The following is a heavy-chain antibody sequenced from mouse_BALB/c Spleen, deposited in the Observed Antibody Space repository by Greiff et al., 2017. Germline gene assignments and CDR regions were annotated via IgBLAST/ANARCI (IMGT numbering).Heavy chain of an antibody. V-gene: IGHV5-9-4*01. Sequence: VQLKESGGGLVKPGGSLKLSCAASGFTFSSYAMSWVRQSPEKRLEWVAEISSGGSYTYYPDTVTGRFTISRDNAKNTLYLEMSSLRSEDTAMYYCARGYFDVWGAGTTVTVSS. CDR2: ISSGGSYT. J-gene: IGHJ1*01. CDR1: GFTFSSYA. CDR3: ARGYFDV.